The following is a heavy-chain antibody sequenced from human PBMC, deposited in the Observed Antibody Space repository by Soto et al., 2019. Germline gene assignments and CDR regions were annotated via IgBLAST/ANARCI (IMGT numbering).Heavy chain of an antibody. CDR3: ARVLLYSSGWDQKGAFAI. J-gene: IGHJ3*02. Sequence: ASVKVSCKGSGYTFTSYAMHWVRQAPGQRLEWMGWINAGNGNTKYSQKFQGRVTITRDTSASTAYMELSSLRSEDTAVYYCARVLLYSSGWDQKGAFAIWGQGTMVTVSS. V-gene: IGHV1-3*01. D-gene: IGHD6-19*01. CDR2: INAGNGNT. CDR1: GYTFTSYA.